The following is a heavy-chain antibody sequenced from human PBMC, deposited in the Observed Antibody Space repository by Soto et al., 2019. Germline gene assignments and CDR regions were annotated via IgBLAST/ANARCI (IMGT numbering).Heavy chain of an antibody. Sequence: PGGSLRLSCAASGFTFSDYYISLIRQAPGKGLEWVSYMSSSGSTIYYADSVKGRFTISRDNEKNSLYLQMNSLRAEDTAVYYCAGDSSGYSYDALEIWAQGTMVPVS. J-gene: IGHJ3*02. D-gene: IGHD3-22*01. CDR3: AGDSSGYSYDALEI. V-gene: IGHV3-11*01. CDR2: MSSSGSTI. CDR1: GFTFSDYY.